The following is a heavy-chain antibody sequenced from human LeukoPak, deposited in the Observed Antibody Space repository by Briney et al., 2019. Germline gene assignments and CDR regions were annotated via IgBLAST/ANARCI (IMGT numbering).Heavy chain of an antibody. CDR1: GFSFISYT. Sequence: GSLRLSCAASGFSFISYTMTWIRQPPGRGLEWIAYIYYTGSTNYNPSLKSRVTISVDTSKNQFSLKLSSVTAADTAVYYCARHFGDAYRRSFDFWGQGTLVTVSS. V-gene: IGHV4-59*08. CDR2: IYYTGST. D-gene: IGHD5-24*01. J-gene: IGHJ4*02. CDR3: ARHFGDAYRRSFDF.